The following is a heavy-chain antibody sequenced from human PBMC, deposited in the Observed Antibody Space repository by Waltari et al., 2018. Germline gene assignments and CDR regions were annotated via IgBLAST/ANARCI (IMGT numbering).Heavy chain of an antibody. D-gene: IGHD6-13*01. J-gene: IGHJ5*02. CDR3: ARDKYSSSWSGFDP. V-gene: IGHV3-21*01. CDR1: GFTFSSYS. Sequence: EVQLVESGGGLVKPGGSLRLSCAASGFTFSSYSMNWLRQAPGKGLEWVSSISSSSSYIYYADSVKGRFTISRDNAKNSLYLQMNSLRAEDTAVYYCARDKYSSSWSGFDPWGQGTLVTVSS. CDR2: ISSSSSYI.